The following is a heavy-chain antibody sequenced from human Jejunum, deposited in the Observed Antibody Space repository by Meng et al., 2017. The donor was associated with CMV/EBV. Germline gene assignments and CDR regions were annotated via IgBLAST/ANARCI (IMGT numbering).Heavy chain of an antibody. J-gene: IGHJ5*02. CDR2: VYWDDDK. V-gene: IGHV2-5*02. Sequence: SLTTSGLGVGCIRKPPGKALAWLALVYWDDDKRYNPSLKSRLTITRDTSKNQVVLIMTNMDPVDTATYYCARSGGSTWYEENNWFDPWGQGTLVTVSS. CDR3: ARSGGSTWYEENNWFDP. D-gene: IGHD6-13*01. CDR1: SLTTSGLG.